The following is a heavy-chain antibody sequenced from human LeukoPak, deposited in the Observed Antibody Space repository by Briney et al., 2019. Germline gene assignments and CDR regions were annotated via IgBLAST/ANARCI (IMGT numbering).Heavy chain of an antibody. CDR2: IRADGSGR. CDR1: GFTFSHFG. CDR3: ARGTLTGYYGYYGMDV. J-gene: IGHJ6*02. Sequence: GGSLRLSCAASGFTFSHFGMHWARQAPGKGLEWVAFIRADGSGRYYADSVNGRFTISRDNSKNTLYLQMNSLRAEDTAVYYCARGTLTGYYGYYGMDVWGQGTTVTVSS. D-gene: IGHD3-9*01. V-gene: IGHV3-30*02.